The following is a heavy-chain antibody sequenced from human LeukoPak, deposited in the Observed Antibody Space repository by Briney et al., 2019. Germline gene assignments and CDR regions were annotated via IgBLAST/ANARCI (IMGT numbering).Heavy chain of an antibody. CDR3: AIVLYQLLYYYGMDV. CDR2: MNPNSGNT. J-gene: IGHJ6*02. Sequence: GASVKVSCTPSVYTFTSYDINWVRQSTGHRLEWRGWMNPNSGNTGYAQKFQGRVTMTRNTSISTAYMELSSLRSEDTAVYYCAIVLYQLLYYYGMDVWGQGTTVTVSS. CDR1: VYTFTSYD. V-gene: IGHV1-8*01. D-gene: IGHD2-2*02.